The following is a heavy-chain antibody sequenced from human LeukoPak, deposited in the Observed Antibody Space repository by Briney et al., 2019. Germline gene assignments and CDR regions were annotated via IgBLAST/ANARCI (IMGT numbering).Heavy chain of an antibody. Sequence: ASGTLSLNCGVAGVSISSSEGWIWVRQPPGQGLEWIWEIHRDGRTRYNPSLKSRVTMSIDYSKNQFTLKVNSVTAADTAIYYCGKTHIYFNPIDSWGPGSLVTVSS. CDR2: IHRDGRT. D-gene: IGHD3-10*01. CDR1: GVSISSSEG. V-gene: IGHV4-4*02. CDR3: GKTHIYFNPIDS. J-gene: IGHJ4*02.